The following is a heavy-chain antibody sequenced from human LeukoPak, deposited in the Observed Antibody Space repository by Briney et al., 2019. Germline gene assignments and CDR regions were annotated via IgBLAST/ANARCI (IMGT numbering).Heavy chain of an antibody. CDR1: GGSISSSSYY. V-gene: IGHV4-39*01. Sequence: SETLSLTCTVSGGSISSSSYYWGWIRQPPGKGLEWIGSIYYSGSTYYNPSLKSRVTISVDTSKNQFSLKLSSVTAADTAVYYCARHSPGSSSWYTPDFDYWGQGTLVTVSS. CDR2: IYYSGST. J-gene: IGHJ4*02. D-gene: IGHD6-13*01. CDR3: ARHSPGSSSWYTPDFDY.